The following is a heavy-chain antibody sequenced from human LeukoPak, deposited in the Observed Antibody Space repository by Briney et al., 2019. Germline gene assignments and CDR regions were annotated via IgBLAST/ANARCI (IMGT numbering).Heavy chain of an antibody. Sequence: GGSLRLSCAASGFTFFSTYAIHWVRQAPGKGLEWVAVISYDGNTKYYADSVKGRFTISRDNSKNTLYLQMNSLRAEDTAVYYCAKDSEQRSYYYGSGSPLKNYFDYWGQGTLVTVSS. D-gene: IGHD3-10*01. CDR3: AKDSEQRSYYYGSGSPLKNYFDY. V-gene: IGHV3-30-3*01. CDR2: ISYDGNTK. CDR1: GFTFFSTYA. J-gene: IGHJ4*02.